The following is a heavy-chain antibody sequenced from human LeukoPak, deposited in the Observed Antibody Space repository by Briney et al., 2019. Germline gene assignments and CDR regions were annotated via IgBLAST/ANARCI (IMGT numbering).Heavy chain of an antibody. V-gene: IGHV1-18*01. CDR2: ISPYNSHR. Sequence: ASVKVSCEASGHSSNTFGITWVRQAPGQGLEWIGWISPYNSHRKYADKFQGRVTMTTDTSTTTSYMELRSLRSDDTAVYFCANVAKGRYFFYYMDVLCEGTTVTVS. D-gene: IGHD2-15*01. J-gene: IGHJ6*03. CDR3: ANVAKGRYFFYYMDV. CDR1: GHSSNTFG.